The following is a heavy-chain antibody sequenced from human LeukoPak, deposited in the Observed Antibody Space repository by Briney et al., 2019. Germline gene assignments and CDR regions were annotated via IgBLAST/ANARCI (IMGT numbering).Heavy chain of an antibody. D-gene: IGHD1-26*01. V-gene: IGHV4-39*01. Sequence: PSETLSLTCTVSGGSISSSSYYWGWIRQPPGKGLEWIGSIYYSGSTYYNPSLKSRVTISVDTSKNQFSLMLSSVTAADTAVYYCARRRVGAIDYWGQGTLVTVSS. CDR3: ARRRVGAIDY. J-gene: IGHJ4*02. CDR2: IYYSGST. CDR1: GGSISSSSYY.